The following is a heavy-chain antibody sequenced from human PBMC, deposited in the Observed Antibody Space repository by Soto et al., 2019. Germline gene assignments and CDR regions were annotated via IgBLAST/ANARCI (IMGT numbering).Heavy chain of an antibody. V-gene: IGHV1-3*01. D-gene: IGHD3-10*01. CDR2: INAGNGST. J-gene: IGHJ6*02. CDR3: ARGPLLWGDV. Sequence: PSVKVSCKASGYTFTSYAMHWVRQAPGQRLDWMGWINAGNGSTKYSQKFQGRVTITRDTSASTAYMELSSLRSEDTAVYYCARGPLLWGDVWGQGTMVTVSS. CDR1: GYTFTSYA.